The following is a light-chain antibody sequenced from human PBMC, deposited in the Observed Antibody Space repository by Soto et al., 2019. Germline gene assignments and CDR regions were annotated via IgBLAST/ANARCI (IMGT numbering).Light chain of an antibody. CDR1: SSDVGGYHY. CDR3: AAWDDRLSGLV. Sequence: QSVLTQPPSASGSPGQSVTISCTGTSSDVGGYHYVSWFQHHPGKAPKLMIYDVNKRPSVVPDRFSGSKSGNTASLAISGLRSEDEADYYCAAWDDRLSGLVFGRGTKLTVL. CDR2: DVN. V-gene: IGLV2-8*01. J-gene: IGLJ2*01.